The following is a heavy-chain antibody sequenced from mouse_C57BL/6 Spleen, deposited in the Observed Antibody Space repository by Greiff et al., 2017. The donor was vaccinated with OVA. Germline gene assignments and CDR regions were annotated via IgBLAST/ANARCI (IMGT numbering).Heavy chain of an antibody. D-gene: IGHD2-5*01. CDR1: GYTFTDYN. Sequence: VQLQQSGPELVKPGASVKMSCKASGYTFTDYNMHWVKQSHGKSLEWIGYINPNNGGTSYNQKFKGKATLTVNKSSSTAYMELRSLTSEDSAVYYCATYYSNYVRAMDYWGQGTSVTVSS. J-gene: IGHJ4*01. V-gene: IGHV1-22*01. CDR2: INPNNGGT. CDR3: ATYYSNYVRAMDY.